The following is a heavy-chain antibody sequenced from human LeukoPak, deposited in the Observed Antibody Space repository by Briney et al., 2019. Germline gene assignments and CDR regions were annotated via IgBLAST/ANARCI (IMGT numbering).Heavy chain of an antibody. CDR3: TRARYCSGGSCFAEY. J-gene: IGHJ4*02. V-gene: IGHV5-51*01. CDR2: IYPGDSDT. D-gene: IGHD2-15*01. CDR1: GXSFTTYC. Sequence: GESLQISSKGSGXSFTTYCIGWVRQMPGKGLEWMGIIYPGDSDTRYSPSFQGQVTISADKSSTTAYLQWSSLKASDTAMYYCTRARYCSGGSCFAEYWGQGSLVTVSS.